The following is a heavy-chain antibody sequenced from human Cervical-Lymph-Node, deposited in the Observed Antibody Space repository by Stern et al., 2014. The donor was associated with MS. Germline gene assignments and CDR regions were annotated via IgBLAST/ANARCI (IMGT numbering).Heavy chain of an antibody. J-gene: IGHJ4*02. V-gene: IGHV1-46*01. D-gene: IGHD3/OR15-3a*01. Sequence: QMQLVQSGAEVKKPGASVKVSCKASGYTFTSHYMHWVRQAPGQGLEWVGIINPSGDSASYAQKFQGRVTMTRDTSTSTVYMELSSLRSEDTAAYYCASGTGSKRPTGNYWGQGTLVTVSS. CDR1: GYTFTSHY. CDR2: INPSGDSA. CDR3: ASGTGSKRPTGNY.